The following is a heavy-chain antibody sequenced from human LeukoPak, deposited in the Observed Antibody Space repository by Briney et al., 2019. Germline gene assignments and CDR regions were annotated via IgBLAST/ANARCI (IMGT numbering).Heavy chain of an antibody. J-gene: IGHJ3*02. CDR2: IYYSGST. D-gene: IGHD6-13*01. CDR1: GGSISSYY. V-gene: IGHV4-59*01. CDR3: ARDSQQLVPVRGSFDI. Sequence: SETLSLTCTVSGGSISSYYWSWIRQPPGKGLEWIGYIYYSGSTNYNPSLKSRVTISVDTSKNQFSLKLSSVTAADTAVYYCARDSQQLVPVRGSFDIWGQGTMVTVSS.